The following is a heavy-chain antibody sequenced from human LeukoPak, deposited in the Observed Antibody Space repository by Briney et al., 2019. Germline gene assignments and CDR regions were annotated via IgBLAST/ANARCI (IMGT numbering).Heavy chain of an antibody. D-gene: IGHD1-26*01. CDR1: GGSISSDSYY. J-gene: IGHJ5*02. Sequence: SETLSLTCTVSGGSISSDSYYGSWIRQPAGEGLEWIRRIYTSGSTNYNPSLKSRVTMSVDRSKSQFSLKLSSVTAADTAVYYCARAVGSSESNWFDPWGKGALVTVSS. CDR2: IYTSGST. V-gene: IGHV4-61*02. CDR3: ARAVGSSESNWFDP.